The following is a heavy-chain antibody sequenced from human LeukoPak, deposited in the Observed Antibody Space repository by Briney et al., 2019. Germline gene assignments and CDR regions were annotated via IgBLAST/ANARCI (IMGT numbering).Heavy chain of an antibody. CDR3: AKDRSLGYNWFDP. V-gene: IGHV3-23*01. CDR1: GFXXXSYA. D-gene: IGHD7-27*01. J-gene: IGHJ5*02. CDR2: ISGSGGST. Sequence: LXLSXXXSGFXXXSYAMSWVRQAPGKGLEWVSAISGSGGSTYYADSVKGRFTISRDNSKNTLYLQMNSLRAEDTAVYYCAKDRSLGYNWFDPWGQGTLVTVSS.